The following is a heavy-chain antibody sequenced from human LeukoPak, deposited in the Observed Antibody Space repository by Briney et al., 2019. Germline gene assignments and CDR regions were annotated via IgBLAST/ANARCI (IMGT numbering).Heavy chain of an antibody. J-gene: IGHJ4*02. CDR3: ARGGLIPIYYLKRNYYFDY. V-gene: IGHV4-34*01. Sequence: SETLSLTCAVYGGSFSGYYWSWIRQPPGKGLEWIGEINHSGSTDYNPSLKSRVTISVDTSKNQFSLKLSSVTAADTAVYYCARGGLIPIYYLKRNYYFDYWGQGTLVTVSS. D-gene: IGHD3-10*01. CDR2: INHSGST. CDR1: GGSFSGYY.